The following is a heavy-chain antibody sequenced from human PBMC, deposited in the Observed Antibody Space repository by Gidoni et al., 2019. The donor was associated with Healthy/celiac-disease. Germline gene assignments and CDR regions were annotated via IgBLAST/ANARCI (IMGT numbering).Heavy chain of an antibody. Sequence: EVQLVESGGGLVQPGGSLRLSCLASGFTFSIYAMHWVRQAPGKGLEYVSATSSNGGSTYYADSVKGRFTISRDNSKNTLYLQMSSLRAEDTAVYYCVKGPVEGNNDFWSGYYGWLDPWGQGTLVTVSS. D-gene: IGHD3-3*01. CDR2: TSSNGGST. CDR3: VKGPVEGNNDFWSGYYGWLDP. V-gene: IGHV3-64D*06. J-gene: IGHJ5*02. CDR1: GFTFSIYA.